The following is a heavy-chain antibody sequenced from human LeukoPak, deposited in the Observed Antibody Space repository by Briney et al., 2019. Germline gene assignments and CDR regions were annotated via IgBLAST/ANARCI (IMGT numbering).Heavy chain of an antibody. D-gene: IGHD6-6*01. J-gene: IGHJ5*02. CDR2: IYYSGST. V-gene: IGHV4-39*01. CDR3: ARHGTVIAARPVVNWFDP. CDR1: GGSISSSSYY. Sequence: SETLSLTCTVSGGSISSSSYYWGWIRQPPGKGLEWIGSIYYSGSTYYNPSLKSRVTISVDTSKNQFSLKLSSVTAADTAVYYCARHGTVIAARPVVNWFDPWGQGTLVTVSS.